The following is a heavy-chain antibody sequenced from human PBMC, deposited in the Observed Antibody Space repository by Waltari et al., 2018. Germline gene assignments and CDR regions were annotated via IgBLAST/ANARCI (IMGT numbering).Heavy chain of an antibody. J-gene: IGHJ4*02. D-gene: IGHD5-12*01. CDR2: IYYSGST. CDR1: GGSISSYY. CDR3: ARERDGYGWFDY. V-gene: IGHV4-59*01. Sequence: QVQLQESGPGLAKPSETLSLTCTVSGGSISSYYWSWIRQPPGKGLEWIGYIYYSGSTNYNPSLKSRVTISVDTSKNQFSLKLSSVTAADTAVYYCARERDGYGWFDYWGQGTLVTVSS.